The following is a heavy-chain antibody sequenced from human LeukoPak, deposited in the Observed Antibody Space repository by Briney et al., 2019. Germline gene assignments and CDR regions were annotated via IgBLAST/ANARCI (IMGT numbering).Heavy chain of an antibody. D-gene: IGHD3-10*01. J-gene: IGHJ3*02. CDR1: GFTFSSYA. V-gene: IGHV3-64*01. CDR3: ARDRSPMGRAGDAFDI. Sequence: PGGSLRLSCAASGFTFSSYAMHWVRQAPGKGLEYVSAISSNGGSTYYANSVKGRFTISRDNSKNTLYLQMGSLRAEDMAVYYCARDRSPMGRAGDAFDIWGQGTMVTVSS. CDR2: ISSNGGST.